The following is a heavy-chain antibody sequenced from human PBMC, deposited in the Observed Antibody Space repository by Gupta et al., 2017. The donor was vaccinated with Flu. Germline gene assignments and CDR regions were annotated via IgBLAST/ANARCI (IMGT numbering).Heavy chain of an antibody. V-gene: IGHV7-4-1*02. CDR3: ATKAQYQLLPSWFDP. CDR2: INTNTGNP. CDR1: GYSFTSYG. Sequence: QVHLVQSGSELKKPGASVKVSCKASGYSFTSYGMNWVRQAPGQGLEWMGWINTNTGNPTYAQGFTGRFVFSLDTSVNTAYLQITSLKAEDTAVYYCATKAQYQLLPSWFDPWDQGTLVTVSS. J-gene: IGHJ5*02. D-gene: IGHD2-15*01.